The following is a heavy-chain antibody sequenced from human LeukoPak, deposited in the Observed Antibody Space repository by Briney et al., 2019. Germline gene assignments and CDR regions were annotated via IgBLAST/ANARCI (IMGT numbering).Heavy chain of an antibody. D-gene: IGHD2-21*01. V-gene: IGHV3-15*07. CDR2: IKPKTDGETT. CDR1: AFIFSGHW. Sequence: GGSLRLSCEASAFIFSGHWLNWVRQTPGKGLEWVGRIKPKTDGETTEYAAPVKDRFSISRDDSKSMMYLQMNSLKTEDTAVYYCITPLPYSAQGGQGTLVTVSS. CDR3: ITPLPYSAQ. J-gene: IGHJ4*02.